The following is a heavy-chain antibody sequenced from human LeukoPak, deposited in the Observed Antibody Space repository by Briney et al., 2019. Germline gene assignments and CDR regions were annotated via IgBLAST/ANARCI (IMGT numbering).Heavy chain of an antibody. CDR3: ARVGDSSGYYGYYYYYYGMDV. J-gene: IGHJ6*02. V-gene: IGHV3-74*01. Sequence: GGSLRLSCAASGFTFSSYWMHWVRQAPGKGLVWVSRINSDGSSTSYADSVKGRFTISRDNAKNTLYLQMNSLRAEDTAVYYCARVGDSSGYYGYYYYYYGMDVWGQGTTVTVSS. CDR2: INSDGSST. D-gene: IGHD3-22*01. CDR1: GFTFSSYW.